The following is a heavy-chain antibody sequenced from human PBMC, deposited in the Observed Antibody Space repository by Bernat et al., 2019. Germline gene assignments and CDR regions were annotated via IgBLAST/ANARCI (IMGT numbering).Heavy chain of an antibody. CDR2: IDEHGSST. CDR1: GFTFSSYW. CDR3: VRAAYSSANWFDP. Sequence: EVQLVESGGGLVQPGGSLRLSCAASGFTFSSYWMHWVHQTPGMGLVWVSRIDEHGSSTTYADSVKGRFTISRDNAENTVYLQMNSLRAEDTAVYYCVRAAYSSANWFDPWGQGTMVTVSS. V-gene: IGHV3-74*01. J-gene: IGHJ5*02. D-gene: IGHD6-25*01.